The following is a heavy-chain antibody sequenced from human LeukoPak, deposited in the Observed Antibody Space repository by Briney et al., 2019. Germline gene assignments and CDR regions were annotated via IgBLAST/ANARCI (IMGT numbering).Heavy chain of an antibody. D-gene: IGHD6-19*01. Sequence: GASVKVSCKASGYTFTSYDINWVRQAPGQGLEWMGWMNPNSGNTGYAQKFKGGVTMTRNTSISTAYMELSSLRSEDTAVYYCARGGAVAGYYWGQGTLVTVSS. CDR1: GYTFTSYD. V-gene: IGHV1-8*01. CDR2: MNPNSGNT. J-gene: IGHJ4*02. CDR3: ARGGAVAGYY.